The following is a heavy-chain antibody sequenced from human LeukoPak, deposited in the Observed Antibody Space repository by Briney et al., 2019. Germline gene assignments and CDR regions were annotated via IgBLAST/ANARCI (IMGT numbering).Heavy chain of an antibody. Sequence: PGGSLRLSCAASGFTFSSYWMHWVRQAPGKGLVWVSRINSDGSTTSYADSVKGRFTISRDNAKNTLYLQMNSLRAGDTAVYYCARGGGAWYFDLWGRGTLVTVSS. J-gene: IGHJ2*01. CDR2: INSDGSTT. CDR3: ARGGGAWYFDL. V-gene: IGHV3-74*01. CDR1: GFTFSSYW. D-gene: IGHD3-16*01.